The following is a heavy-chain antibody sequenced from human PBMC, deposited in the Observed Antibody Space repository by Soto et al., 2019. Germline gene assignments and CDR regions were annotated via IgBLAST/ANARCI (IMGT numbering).Heavy chain of an antibody. CDR3: ARAAGSITMIEGESDYYYYGMDV. V-gene: IGHV1-69*06. CDR1: VGTFSSYA. J-gene: IGHJ6*02. CDR2: IIPIFAEA. Sequence: FLVKVSCKPSVGTFSSYAISWVRQAPGHWLEWMGGIIPIFAEANYDQKFQGRGTITAEKATSTAYMEVSSLRSEYKAVYYCARAAGSITMIEGESDYYYYGMDVWGRRTTVTVSS. D-gene: IGHD3-22*01.